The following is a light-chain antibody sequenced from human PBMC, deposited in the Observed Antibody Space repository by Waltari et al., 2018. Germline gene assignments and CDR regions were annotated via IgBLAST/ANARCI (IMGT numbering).Light chain of an antibody. CDR1: QSIASF. Sequence: DIQMTQSPSSLSASVGDRVTITCLASQSIASFFNWYQQKPGTAPKLLIYGASSLQSGVPSRFSGSGSGTDFTLTISALHREDVATYYCQQNYISPWTFGQGTKVEIK. CDR2: GAS. V-gene: IGKV1-39*01. J-gene: IGKJ1*01. CDR3: QQNYISPWT.